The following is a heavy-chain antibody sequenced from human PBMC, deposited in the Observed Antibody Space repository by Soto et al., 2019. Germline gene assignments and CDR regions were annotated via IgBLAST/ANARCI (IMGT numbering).Heavy chain of an antibody. V-gene: IGHV3-21*01. CDR3: ARDRLAIFGPYYYGMAV. D-gene: IGHD3-3*01. Sequence: GGSLRLSCAASGFTFSSYSMNWVRQAPGKGLEWVSSISSSSSYIYYADSVKGRFTISRDNAKNSLYLQMNSLRAEDTAVYYCARDRLAIFGPYYYGMAVWGQGTTVTVSS. J-gene: IGHJ6*02. CDR2: ISSSSSYI. CDR1: GFTFSSYS.